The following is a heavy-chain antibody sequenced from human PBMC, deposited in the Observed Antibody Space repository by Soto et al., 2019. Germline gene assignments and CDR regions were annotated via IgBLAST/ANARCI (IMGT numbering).Heavy chain of an antibody. CDR1: GFTFSSYS. CDR3: ARDRAVGDGYNDAFDI. J-gene: IGHJ3*02. V-gene: IGHV3-21*01. CDR2: ISSSSSYI. D-gene: IGHD5-12*01. Sequence: GGSLRLSCAASGFTFSSYSMNWFRQAPGKGLEWVSSISSSSSYIYYADSVKGRFTISRDNAKNSLYLQMNSLRAEDTAVYYCARDRAVGDGYNDAFDIWGQGTMVTVSS.